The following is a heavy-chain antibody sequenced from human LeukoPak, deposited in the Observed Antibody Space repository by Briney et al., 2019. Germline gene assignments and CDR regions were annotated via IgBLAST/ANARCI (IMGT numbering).Heavy chain of an antibody. D-gene: IGHD3-3*01. CDR3: ARAKGYDFWEY. J-gene: IGHJ4*02. CDR2: IHPSGGST. V-gene: IGHV1-46*01. CDR1: DYPFTKYH. Sequence: ASVKVSCKAIDYPFTKYHIQWMRQAPGQGLEWMGAIHPSGGSTNYAQMFQGKVTMTRDTSTRTAYMELSSLRSEDTAVYYCARAKGYDFWEYWGQGTLVTVSS.